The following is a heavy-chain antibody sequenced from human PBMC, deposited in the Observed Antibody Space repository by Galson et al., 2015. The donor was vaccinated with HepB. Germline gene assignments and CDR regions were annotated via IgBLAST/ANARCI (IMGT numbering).Heavy chain of an antibody. Sequence: QSGAEVKKPGESLKISCKGSGYRFTTYWIGWVRQMPGKGLEWMGIIYLGDSDTRYSPSFQGQVTISVDKSITTAYLQWSSLKASDTAMYYCATVWSSTNYARDVWGPGTTVTVSS. D-gene: IGHD3-3*01. CDR3: ATVWSSTNYARDV. J-gene: IGHJ6*02. CDR2: IYLGDSDT. CDR1: GYRFTTYW. V-gene: IGHV5-51*01.